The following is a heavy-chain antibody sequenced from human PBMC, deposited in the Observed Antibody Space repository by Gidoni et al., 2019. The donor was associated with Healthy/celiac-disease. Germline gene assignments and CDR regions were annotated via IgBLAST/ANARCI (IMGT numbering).Heavy chain of an antibody. J-gene: IGHJ5*02. CDR2: IYYSGST. D-gene: IGHD2-2*01. Sequence: QVQLQESGPGLVKPSQTLSLTCPVSGGSISRGGYYWSWIRQHPGKGLEWIGYIYYSGSTYYNPSLKSRVTISVDTSKNQFSLKLSSVTAADTAVYYCARAAWRCSSTSCYHWFDPWGQGTLVTVSS. CDR1: GGSISRGGYY. V-gene: IGHV4-31*03. CDR3: ARAAWRCSSTSCYHWFDP.